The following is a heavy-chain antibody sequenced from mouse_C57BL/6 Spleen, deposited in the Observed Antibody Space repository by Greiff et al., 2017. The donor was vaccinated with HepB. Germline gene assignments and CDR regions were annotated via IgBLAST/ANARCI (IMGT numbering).Heavy chain of an antibody. Sequence: VHVKQSGAELVRPGASVKLSCTASGFNIKDYYMHWVKQRPEQGLEWIGRIDPEDGDTEYDPKFQGKATMTADTSSNTAYLQHSSLTSEDTAVYYCTTAQAGNGEFAYWGQGTLVTVSA. V-gene: IGHV14-1*01. D-gene: IGHD3-2*02. CDR3: TTAQAGNGEFAY. CDR1: GFNIKDYY. J-gene: IGHJ3*01. CDR2: IDPEDGDT.